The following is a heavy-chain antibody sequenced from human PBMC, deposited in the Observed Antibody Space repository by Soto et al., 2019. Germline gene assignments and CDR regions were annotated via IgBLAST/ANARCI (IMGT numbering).Heavy chain of an antibody. CDR3: ARDLRRVRGGSSCGY. J-gene: IGHJ4*02. D-gene: IGHD3-10*01. CDR1: GYTFTSYG. CDR2: ISAYNGNT. V-gene: IGHV1-18*04. Sequence: ASVKVSCKASGYTFTSYGISWVRQAPGQGLEWMGWISAYNGNTNYAQKLQGRVTMTTDTSTSTAYMELRSLRSDDTAVYYCARDLRRVRGGSSCGYWGQATLVTVSS.